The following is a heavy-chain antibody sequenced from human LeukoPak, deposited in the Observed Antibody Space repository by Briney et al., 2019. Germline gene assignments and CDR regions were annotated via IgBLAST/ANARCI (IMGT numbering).Heavy chain of an antibody. CDR3: AKAPFVDTAMDFDY. V-gene: IGHV3-30*02. Sequence: GGSLRLSCAASGFTFSSHGMHWVRQAPGKGLEWVAFIRYDGSNKYYADSVKGRFTISRDNSKNTLYLQMNSLRAEDTAVYYCAKAPFVDTAMDFDYWGQGTLVTVSS. J-gene: IGHJ4*02. D-gene: IGHD5-18*01. CDR1: GFTFSSHG. CDR2: IRYDGSNK.